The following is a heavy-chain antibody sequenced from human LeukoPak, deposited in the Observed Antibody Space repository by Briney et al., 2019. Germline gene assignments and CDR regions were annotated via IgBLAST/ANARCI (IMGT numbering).Heavy chain of an antibody. CDR1: GYSFTSYW. CDR2: IYPSDPDT. D-gene: IGHD5-24*01. V-gene: IGHV5-51*01. J-gene: IGHJ3*02. CDR3: ARPSGWLQLRDFYAFNI. Sequence: GESLKISCKGSGYSFTSYWIGWVRQMPGKGLEWMGIIYPSDPDTRYSPSFQGQVTISADKSISTAYLQWSSLKASDTAMYYCARPSGWLQLRDFYAFNIWGQGTMVIVSS.